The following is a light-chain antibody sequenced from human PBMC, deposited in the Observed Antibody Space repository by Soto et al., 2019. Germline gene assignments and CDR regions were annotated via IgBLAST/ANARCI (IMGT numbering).Light chain of an antibody. CDR2: AAS. Sequence: EIVLTQSPATLSLSPGERATLSCGASQSVSRNYVAWYQQKPGLAPILVMHAASTRATGIPDRFSGSGSGTDFTLTISRLEPEDFAVYYCQQYDRSPFTFGPGPKVDI. CDR3: QQYDRSPFT. J-gene: IGKJ3*01. V-gene: IGKV3D-20*01. CDR1: QSVSRNY.